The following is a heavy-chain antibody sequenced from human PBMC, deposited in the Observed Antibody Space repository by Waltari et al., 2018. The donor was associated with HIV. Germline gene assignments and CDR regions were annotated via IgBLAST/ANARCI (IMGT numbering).Heavy chain of an antibody. J-gene: IGHJ3*01. CDR3: ARLPTLIYSWNDV. D-gene: IGHD1-1*01. CDR2: INTRGGIT. Sequence: QLQPVQPGAQVTKPGASVKVSCTASGYTFTGYYIYWVRQAPGQGLEWMGRINTRGGITDYAQKFQGRVTMTRDTSISTAYLEVSRLTAGETAVDYCARLPTLIYSWNDVWGQGTLVIVSS. CDR1: GYTFTGYY. V-gene: IGHV1-2*06.